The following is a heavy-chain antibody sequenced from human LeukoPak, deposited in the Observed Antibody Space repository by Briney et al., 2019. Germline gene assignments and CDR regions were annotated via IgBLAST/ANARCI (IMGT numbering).Heavy chain of an antibody. J-gene: IGHJ5*02. CDR3: AKDYEPLVGVHRWGDWFDP. D-gene: IGHD1-26*01. CDR1: GFTFSSYG. CDR2: ISGTGGST. V-gene: IGHV3-23*01. Sequence: PGGSLRLSCAASGFTFSSYGMSWVRQAPGKGLEWVSLISGTGGSTYCADSVKGRFTISRDNSKNTLYLQMNSLRAEDTAVYYCAKDYEPLVGVHRWGDWFDPWGQGTLVTVSS.